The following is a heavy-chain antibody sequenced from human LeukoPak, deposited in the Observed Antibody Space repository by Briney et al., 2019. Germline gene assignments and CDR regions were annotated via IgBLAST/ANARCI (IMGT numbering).Heavy chain of an antibody. J-gene: IGHJ5*02. CDR3: ARVFYYYGSGGWFDP. Sequence: PGGSLRLSCAASGFTFSSYSMNWVRQAPGKGLEWVSSISSSSSYIYYADSVKGRFTISRDNAKNSLYLQMNSLRAEDTAVYYCARVFYYYGSGGWFDPWGQGTLVTVSS. CDR2: ISSSSSYI. CDR1: GFTFSSYS. D-gene: IGHD3-10*01. V-gene: IGHV3-21*01.